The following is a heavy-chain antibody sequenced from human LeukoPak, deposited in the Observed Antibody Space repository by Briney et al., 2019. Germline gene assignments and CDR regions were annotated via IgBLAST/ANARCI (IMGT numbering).Heavy chain of an antibody. CDR1: GVTFRSYG. CDR2: ISSDGNDK. D-gene: IGHD5-12*01. J-gene: IGHJ4*02. V-gene: IGHV3-30*03. Sequence: GGSLRLSCAASGVTFRSYGMHWVRQAPGKGLEWVALISSDGNDKLYGDSVRGRFTISRNDSKSTLYLQMNSLRAEDTAVYYCTTKVIRGNSGDDYDDWGQGTLVTVSS. CDR3: TTKVIRGNSGDDYDD.